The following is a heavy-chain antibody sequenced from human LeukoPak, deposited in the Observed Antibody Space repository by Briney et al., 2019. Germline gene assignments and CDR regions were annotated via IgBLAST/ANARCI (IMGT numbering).Heavy chain of an antibody. J-gene: IGHJ4*02. CDR1: DGSFSGDI. V-gene: IGHV4-34*01. D-gene: IGHD3-22*01. CDR2: INHSGSP. CDR3: ARSVVVITTRYYFDY. Sequence: SETLSLTCAVSDGSFSGDIWTWIRQPPGKGLEWVGEINHSGSPNYNPSLKSRVTISVDISKNVFSLKLTSVTAADTTVYYCARSVVVITTRYYFDYWGQGTLVTVSS.